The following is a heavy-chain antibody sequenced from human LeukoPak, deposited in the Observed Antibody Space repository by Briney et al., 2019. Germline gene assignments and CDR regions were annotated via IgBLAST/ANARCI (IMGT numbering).Heavy chain of an antibody. J-gene: IGHJ4*02. D-gene: IGHD6-13*01. CDR1: GYTFTGYY. CDR2: INPNNGGT. V-gene: IGHV1-2*02. Sequence: GASVKVSCKAFGYTFTGYYMHWVRQAPGQGLEWMGWINPNNGGTNYAQKFQGRVTMTRDTSISTAYMELSRLRSDDTAVYYCARSDGTYYFDYWGQGTLVTVSS. CDR3: ARSDGTYYFDY.